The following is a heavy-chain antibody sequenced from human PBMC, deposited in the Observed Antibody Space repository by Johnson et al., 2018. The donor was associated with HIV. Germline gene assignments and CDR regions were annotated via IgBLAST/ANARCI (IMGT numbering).Heavy chain of an antibody. D-gene: IGHD1-26*01. CDR2: ISSNTNAI. CDR1: GFTFGDYH. J-gene: IGHJ3*02. Sequence: QVQLVESGGGLVTPGGSLRLSCAASGFTFGDYHMNWIRQAPGKGLEWVSYISSNTNAIYYADSVKGRFTHSRGNAKNSLYLQINSLRAEDTAVYYCARGGEGGSYSWAADAFDIWGQGTMVTVSS. V-gene: IGHV3-11*04. CDR3: ARGGEGGSYSWAADAFDI.